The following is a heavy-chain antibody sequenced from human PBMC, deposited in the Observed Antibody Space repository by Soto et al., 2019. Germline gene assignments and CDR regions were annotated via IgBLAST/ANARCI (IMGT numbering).Heavy chain of an antibody. CDR3: ARGWGRIFDY. V-gene: IGHV4-34*01. Sequence: SETLSVTCAVYGGSFSGYYWSWIRQPPGKGLEWIGEINHSGSTNYNPSLKSRVTISVDTSKNQFSLKLSSVTAADTAVYYCARGWGRIFDYWGQGTLVTV. D-gene: IGHD7-27*01. J-gene: IGHJ4*02. CDR2: INHSGST. CDR1: GGSFSGYY.